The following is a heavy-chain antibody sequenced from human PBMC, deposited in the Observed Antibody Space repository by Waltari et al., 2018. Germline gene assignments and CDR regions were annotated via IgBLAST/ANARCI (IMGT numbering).Heavy chain of an antibody. CDR1: EYNFINYW. Sequence: EVQLVQSGAEVKEPGESLKISCKGSEYNFINYWIGWVRRMAGKGLEWMGIIYPGDSESTYSPSFQGQVTISVDKSISTAYLQWSRLKASDTAIYYCARLGRQEGVGFDIWGQGTMVTVSS. J-gene: IGHJ3*02. D-gene: IGHD2-8*01. CDR2: IYPGDSES. V-gene: IGHV5-51*01. CDR3: ARLGRQEGVGFDI.